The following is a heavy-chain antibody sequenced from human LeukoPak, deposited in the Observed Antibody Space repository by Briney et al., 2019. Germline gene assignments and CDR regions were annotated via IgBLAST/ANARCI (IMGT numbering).Heavy chain of an antibody. V-gene: IGHV3-30*04. CDR1: GFTFSSYA. D-gene: IGHD3-10*01. CDR3: ARDLSELLWFGETEYYYYGMDV. Sequence: GGSLRLSCAASGFTFSSYAMHWVRQAPGKGLEWVAVISYDGSNKYYADSVKGRFTISRDNSKNTLYLQMNSLRAEDTAVYYCARDLSELLWFGETEYYYYGMDVWGKGTTVTVSS. CDR2: ISYDGSNK. J-gene: IGHJ6*04.